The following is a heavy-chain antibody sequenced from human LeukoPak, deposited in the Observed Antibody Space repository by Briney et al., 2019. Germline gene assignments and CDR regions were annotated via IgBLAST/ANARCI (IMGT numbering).Heavy chain of an antibody. Sequence: GGSLRLSCAASGFTFSSYEMNWVRQAPGKGLEWVSKISSSGSAIYYADSVKGRFTISRDNAKSTLYLQMNSLRVEDTAVYYCARRGSLGYWGQGTLVTVSS. D-gene: IGHD6-19*01. CDR3: ARRGSLGY. V-gene: IGHV3-48*03. CDR2: ISSSGSAI. J-gene: IGHJ4*02. CDR1: GFTFSSYE.